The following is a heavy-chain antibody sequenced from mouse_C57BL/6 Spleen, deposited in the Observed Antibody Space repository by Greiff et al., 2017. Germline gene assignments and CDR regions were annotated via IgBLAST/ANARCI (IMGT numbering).Heavy chain of an antibody. V-gene: IGHV1-26*01. Sequence: EVQLQQSGPELVKPGASVKISCKASGYTFTDYYMNWVKQSHGKSLEWIGDINPNNGGTSYNQKFKGKATLTVDKSSSTAYMELRSLTSEDSAVYYCARSDLYDGSPYYAMDYWGQGTSVTVSS. CDR1: GYTFTDYY. J-gene: IGHJ4*01. CDR3: ARSDLYDGSPYYAMDY. D-gene: IGHD2-3*01. CDR2: INPNNGGT.